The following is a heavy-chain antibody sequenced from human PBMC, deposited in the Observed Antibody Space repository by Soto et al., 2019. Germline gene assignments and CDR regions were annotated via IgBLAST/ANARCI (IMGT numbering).Heavy chain of an antibody. Sequence: PGGSLRLSCAASGFTFSDYYMSWIRQAPGKGLEWVSYISSSSSYTNYADSVKGRFTISRDNAKNSLYLQMNSLRAEDTAVYYCARRSGQMVSDDAFDIWGQGTMVTVSS. CDR2: ISSSSSYT. CDR3: ARRSGQMVSDDAFDI. V-gene: IGHV3-11*06. CDR1: GFTFSDYY. J-gene: IGHJ3*02. D-gene: IGHD3-3*01.